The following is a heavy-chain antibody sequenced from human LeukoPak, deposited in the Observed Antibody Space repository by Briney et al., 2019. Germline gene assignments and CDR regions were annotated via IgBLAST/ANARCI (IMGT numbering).Heavy chain of an antibody. CDR1: GFTFDNYG. J-gene: IGHJ6*02. CDR2: ISRDSART. Sequence: GGSLRLSCAASGFTFDNYGIHWVRHAPGEGLEWVSGISRDSARTVYADSVKGRFTLSRDNAQNSLYLQMNSLRAEDTALYYCAKDMGYGMDVWGQGTTVTVSS. V-gene: IGHV3-9*01. CDR3: AKDMGYGMDV.